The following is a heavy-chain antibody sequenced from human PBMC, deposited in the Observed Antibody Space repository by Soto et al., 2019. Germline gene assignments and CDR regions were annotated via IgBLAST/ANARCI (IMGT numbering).Heavy chain of an antibody. D-gene: IGHD5-18*01. CDR1: GFTFSTSG. CDR2: ISYDGTNK. Sequence: QVQLVESGGGVVQPGRSLRLSCAASGFTFSTSGMHWVRQAPGKGLEWVAIISYDGTNKYYADSVKGRFTLSRDNSKNTVFLQMNSLRPEDTVMYYCEKDRILDTRQEGVATVPWFDPWGQGTLVTVSS. J-gene: IGHJ5*02. CDR3: EKDRILDTRQEGVATVPWFDP. V-gene: IGHV3-30*18.